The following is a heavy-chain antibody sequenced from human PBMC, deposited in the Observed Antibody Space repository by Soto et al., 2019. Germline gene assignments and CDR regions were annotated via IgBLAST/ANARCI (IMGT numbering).Heavy chain of an antibody. V-gene: IGHV1-3*01. Sequence: ASVKVSCKASGYTFTSYAMHWVRQAPGQRLEWMGWINAGNGNTKYSQKFQGRVTITRDTSTSTAYMELRSLRSDDTAVYYCASDKGEISPNNSSSWVVGYYGMDVWGQGTTVTVSS. CDR3: ASDKGEISPNNSSSWVVGYYGMDV. D-gene: IGHD6-13*01. CDR2: INAGNGNT. CDR1: GYTFTSYA. J-gene: IGHJ6*02.